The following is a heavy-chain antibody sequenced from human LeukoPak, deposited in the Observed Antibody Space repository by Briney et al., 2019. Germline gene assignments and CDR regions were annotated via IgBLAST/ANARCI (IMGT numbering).Heavy chain of an antibody. CDR1: GGPINEYY. CDR3: ARHISASARYDY. V-gene: IGHV4-59*08. D-gene: IGHD2-2*01. CDR2: IFYSGST. J-gene: IGHJ4*02. Sequence: SETLSLTCTVSGGPINEYYWSWIRQPPGKVLEWIGYIFYSGSTKYNPSLKTRVTMSVDASKNQISLRLSSVTAAETAIYYCARHISASARYDYWGQGTLVTVSS.